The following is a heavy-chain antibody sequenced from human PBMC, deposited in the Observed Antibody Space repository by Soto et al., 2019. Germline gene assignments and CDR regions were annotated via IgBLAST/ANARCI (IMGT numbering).Heavy chain of an antibody. J-gene: IGHJ5*02. Sequence: ASETLSLTCTVSGFSISSYYWSWIRQPPGKGLEWIGYIYYSGSTNYNPSHKSRVTISVDTSKNQFSLKLSSVTAADTAVYYCARETMIAAAGWFDPWGQGTLVTVSS. CDR2: IYYSGST. CDR3: ARETMIAAAGWFDP. D-gene: IGHD6-13*01. CDR1: GFSISSYY. V-gene: IGHV4-59*12.